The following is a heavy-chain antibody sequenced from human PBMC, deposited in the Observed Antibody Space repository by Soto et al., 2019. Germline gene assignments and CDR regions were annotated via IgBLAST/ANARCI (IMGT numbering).Heavy chain of an antibody. J-gene: IGHJ6*03. CDR3: AGGGYCSGGSCYHPSYYYYYYMDV. Sequence: PGGSLRLSCAASGFTFSSYWMSWVRQAPGKGLEWVANIKQDGSEKYYVDSVKGRLTISRDNAKNSLYLQMNSLRAEDTAVYYCAGGGYCSGGSCYHPSYYYYYYMDVWGKGTTVTVSS. V-gene: IGHV3-7*01. CDR2: IKQDGSEK. D-gene: IGHD2-15*01. CDR1: GFTFSSYW.